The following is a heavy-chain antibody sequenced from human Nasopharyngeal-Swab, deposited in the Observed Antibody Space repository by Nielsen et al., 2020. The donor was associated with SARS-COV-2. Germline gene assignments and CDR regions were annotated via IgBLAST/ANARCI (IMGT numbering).Heavy chain of an antibody. CDR3: ARDVAGADSA. V-gene: IGHV3-74*01. D-gene: IGHD2-21*01. CDR1: GFPFSTSV. CDR2: TDENARTT. Sequence: GESLKISCAASGFPFSTSVMTWVRQAPGKGLVWVSRTDENARTTNYADSVKGRFTISRDNAKNTLYLQMNSLRVEDTGLYYCARDVAGADSAWGQGTLVTVSS. J-gene: IGHJ5*02.